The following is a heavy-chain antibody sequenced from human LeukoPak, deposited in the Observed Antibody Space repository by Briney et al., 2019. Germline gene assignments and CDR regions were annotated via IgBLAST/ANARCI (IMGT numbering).Heavy chain of an antibody. D-gene: IGHD3-3*01. J-gene: IGHJ4*02. CDR2: ISSSSSYI. CDR1: GFTFSSYS. CDR3: ARGPHGGFVIIPTEF. V-gene: IGHV3-21*01. Sequence: GSLRLSCAASGFTFSSYSMNWVRQAPGKGLEWVSSISSSSSYIYYADSVKGRFTISRANAKNSLFLQMNSLRAEDTAVYYCARGPHGGFVIIPTEFWGQGTLVTVSS.